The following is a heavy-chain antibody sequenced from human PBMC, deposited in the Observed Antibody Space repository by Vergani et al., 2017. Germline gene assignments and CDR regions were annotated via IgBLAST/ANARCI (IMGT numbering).Heavy chain of an antibody. J-gene: IGHJ4*02. CDR3: AKSSILTSLYFDY. CDR2: ISGSGGST. Sequence: EVQLLESGGGLVQPGGFLRLSCAASGFTFSSYAMSWVRQAPGKGLEWVSAISGSGGSTYYADSVKGRFTISRDNSKNTLYLQMNSLRAEDTAVYYCAKSSILTSLYFDYWGQGTLVTVSS. CDR1: GFTFSSYA. V-gene: IGHV3-23*01. D-gene: IGHD2-15*01.